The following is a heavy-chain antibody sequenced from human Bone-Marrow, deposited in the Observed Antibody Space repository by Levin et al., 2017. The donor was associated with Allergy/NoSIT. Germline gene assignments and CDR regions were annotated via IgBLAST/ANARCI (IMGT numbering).Heavy chain of an antibody. CDR1: GFTYNDYY. CDR3: AREVTVDY. Sequence: GGSLRLSCAASGFTYNDYYMSWIRQAPGKGLEWVSYISSSSSYANYADSVKGRFTISRDNAKKSLYLQMDSLRAEDTAVYYCAREVTVDYWGQGTLVIVSS. CDR2: ISSSSSYA. D-gene: IGHD2-21*02. V-gene: IGHV3-11*05. J-gene: IGHJ4*02.